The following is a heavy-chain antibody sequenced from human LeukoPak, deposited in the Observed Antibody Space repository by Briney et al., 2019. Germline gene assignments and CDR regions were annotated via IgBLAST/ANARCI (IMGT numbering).Heavy chain of an antibody. CDR1: GGSISSYY. CDR3: ARDPYSSGWSWFDP. D-gene: IGHD6-19*01. Sequence: SETLSLTCTVSGGSISSYYWSWIRQPPGKGLEWIGYIYYSGSPNYNPSLKSRVTISVDTSKNQFSLKLSSVTAADTAVYYCARDPYSSGWSWFDPWGQGTLVTVSS. CDR2: IYYSGSP. J-gene: IGHJ5*02. V-gene: IGHV4-59*01.